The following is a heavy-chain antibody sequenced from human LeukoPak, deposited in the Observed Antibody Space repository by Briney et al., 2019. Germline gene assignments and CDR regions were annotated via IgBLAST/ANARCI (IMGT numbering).Heavy chain of an antibody. CDR1: GGSISSYY. CDR3: AGRRNYYDSSGIFDY. CDR2: IYYSGST. D-gene: IGHD3-22*01. J-gene: IGHJ4*02. Sequence: SETLSLTCTVSGGSISSYYWSWIWQPPGKGLEWIGYIYYSGSTNYNPSLKSRVTISVDTSKNQFSLKLSSVTAADTAVYYCAGRRNYYDSSGIFDYWGQGTLVTVSS. V-gene: IGHV4-59*01.